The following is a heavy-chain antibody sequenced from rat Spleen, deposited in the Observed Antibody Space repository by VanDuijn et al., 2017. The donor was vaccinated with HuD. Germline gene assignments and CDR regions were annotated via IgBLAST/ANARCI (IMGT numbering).Heavy chain of an antibody. CDR1: GFTFSNYY. CDR3: ARDMSRTIAAKSYYYFDF. Sequence: EVQLVESGGGLVQPGRSMKLSCAALGFTFSNYYMAWVRQAPTKGLEWVATISYDGSSTYYRDSVKGRFTVSRDNAKSTLYLQMESLRSEDTATYYCARDMSRTIAAKSYYYFDFWGPGTMVTVSS. J-gene: IGHJ1*01. CDR2: ISYDGSST. D-gene: IGHD1-2*01. V-gene: IGHV5-20*01.